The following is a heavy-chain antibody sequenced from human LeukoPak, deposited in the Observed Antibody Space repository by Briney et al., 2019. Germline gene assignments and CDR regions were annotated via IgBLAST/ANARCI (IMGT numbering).Heavy chain of an antibody. CDR2: LNGDGTNI. Sequence: TGGSLRLSCVASGFTFSNYWMQWVRQVPGKGLVWVSRLNGDGTNIVYADSVKGRFTISRDNAENTLYLQMNSPRAEDTALYYCARSQSGVFDVWGQGTMVTVSS. CDR1: GFTFSNYW. CDR3: ARSQSGVFDV. J-gene: IGHJ3*01. D-gene: IGHD2-8*01. V-gene: IGHV3-74*01.